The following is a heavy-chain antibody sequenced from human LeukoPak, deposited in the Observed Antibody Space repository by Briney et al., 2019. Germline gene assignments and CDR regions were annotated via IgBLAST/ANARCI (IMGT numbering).Heavy chain of an antibody. V-gene: IGHV3-21*01. D-gene: IGHD2-15*01. Sequence: GGSLRLSCAASGFTFSSYSMNWVRQAPGKGLEWVSSISSSSSYIYYADSVKGRFTISRDNAKNSLYLQMNSLRAEDTAVYYCARDRGAATGIRKGYYYGMDAWGQGTTVTVSS. CDR2: ISSSSSYI. J-gene: IGHJ6*02. CDR1: GFTFSSYS. CDR3: ARDRGAATGIRKGYYYGMDA.